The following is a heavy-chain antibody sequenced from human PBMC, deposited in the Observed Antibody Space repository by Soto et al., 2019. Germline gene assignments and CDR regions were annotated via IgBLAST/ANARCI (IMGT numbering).Heavy chain of an antibody. CDR1: GGSVSSGSYY. Sequence: QVQLQESGPGLVKPSESLSLTCTVSGGSVSSGSYYWSWIRQPPGKGLEWIGYIYYSGSTNYNPSLKSRVTISVDTSNNQFSLKLSSVTAADTAVYYCARVSAVVVPAAINYYYYGMDVWGQGTTVTVSS. CDR2: IYYSGST. CDR3: ARVSAVVVPAAINYYYYGMDV. D-gene: IGHD2-2*02. V-gene: IGHV4-61*01. J-gene: IGHJ6*02.